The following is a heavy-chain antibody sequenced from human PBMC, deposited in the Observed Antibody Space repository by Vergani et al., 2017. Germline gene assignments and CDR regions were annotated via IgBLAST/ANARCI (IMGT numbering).Heavy chain of an antibody. Sequence: QVQLVESGGGVVQPGRSLRLSCAASGFTFSSYGMHWVRQAPGKGLEWVAVISYDGSIKYYADSVKGRFTISRDNSKNTLYLQMNSLRAEDTAVYYCATTWGDGYKPGDYWGQGTLVTVSS. V-gene: IGHV3-30*03. CDR3: ATTWGDGYKPGDY. D-gene: IGHD5-24*01. CDR1: GFTFSSYG. J-gene: IGHJ4*02. CDR2: ISYDGSIK.